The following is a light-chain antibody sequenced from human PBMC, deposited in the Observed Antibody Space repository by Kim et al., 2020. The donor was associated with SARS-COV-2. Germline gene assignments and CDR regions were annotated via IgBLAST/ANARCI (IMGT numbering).Light chain of an antibody. CDR1: NRDVGGYDY. V-gene: IGLV2-8*01. J-gene: IGLJ2*01. Sequence: PGTSGPISGTGYNRDVGGYDYVSWYQPSPGKAPKLMIYEVTKRPSGVPDRFSGSKSGNTASLTVSGLRAEDEADYYCSSYAGKKAVFGGGTQLTVL. CDR3: SSYAGKKAV. CDR2: EVT.